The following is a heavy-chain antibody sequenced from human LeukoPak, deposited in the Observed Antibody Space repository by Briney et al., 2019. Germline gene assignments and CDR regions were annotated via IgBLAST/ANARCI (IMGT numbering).Heavy chain of an antibody. CDR3: ARESDYYDSSGYYDY. CDR2: INPSGGST. V-gene: IGHV1-46*01. Sequence: VKVXCKASGYTFTSYYMHWVRQAPGQGLEWMGIINPSGGSTNYAQKFQGRVTMTRDTSTNTAYMELRSLRSDDTAVYYCARESDYYDSSGYYDYWGQGTLVTVSS. D-gene: IGHD3-22*01. CDR1: GYTFTSYY. J-gene: IGHJ4*02.